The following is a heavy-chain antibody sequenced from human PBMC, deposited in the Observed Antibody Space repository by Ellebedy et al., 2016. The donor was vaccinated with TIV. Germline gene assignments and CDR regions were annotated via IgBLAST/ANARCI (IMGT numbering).Heavy chain of an antibody. J-gene: IGHJ4*02. CDR3: ARGHHSSWFSSYDY. V-gene: IGHV1-2*02. Sequence: ASVKVSCKASGYTFTGYYMQWVRQAPGQGLEWLGWINPNSGATNYAQKFQGRVTMTRDTSISTAYMELSRLRSDDTAVYYCARGHHSSWFSSYDYWGQGTLVTVSS. CDR1: GYTFTGYY. CDR2: INPNSGAT. D-gene: IGHD6-13*01.